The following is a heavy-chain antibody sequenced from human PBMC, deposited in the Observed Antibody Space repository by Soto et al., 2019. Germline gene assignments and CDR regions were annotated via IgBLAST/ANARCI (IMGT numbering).Heavy chain of an antibody. D-gene: IGHD3-16*01. CDR3: ARTLSKPRFYYYYGMDV. J-gene: IGHJ6*02. CDR1: GASISSSNYY. CDR2: TYYSGST. Sequence: PSETLSLTCTVSGASISSSNYYWGWIRQPPGKGLEWIGSTYYSGSTYYNPSLKSRVTISVDTSRNQFSLKLRSVTAADTAVYYCARTLSKPRFYYYYGMDVWGQGTTVTVSS. V-gene: IGHV4-39*01.